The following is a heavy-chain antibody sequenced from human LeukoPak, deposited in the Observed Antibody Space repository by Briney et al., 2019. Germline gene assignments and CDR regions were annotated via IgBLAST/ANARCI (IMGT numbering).Heavy chain of an antibody. Sequence: GGSLRLSCAASGFTFSSYAMHWVRQAPGKGLEWVAVISYDENNKYYADSVKGRFTISRDNSKNTLYLQMSSLRAEDTAVYYCARDRKGDSSAALGVWGQGTTVTVSS. CDR3: ARDRKGDSSAALGV. J-gene: IGHJ6*02. V-gene: IGHV3-30-3*01. CDR1: GFTFSSYA. CDR2: ISYDENNK. D-gene: IGHD3-22*01.